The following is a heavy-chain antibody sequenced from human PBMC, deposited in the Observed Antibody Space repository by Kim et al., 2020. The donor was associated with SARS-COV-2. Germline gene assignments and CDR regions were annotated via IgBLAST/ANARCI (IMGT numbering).Heavy chain of an antibody. CDR2: IYHSGST. D-gene: IGHD3-22*01. Sequence: SETLSLTCTVSGYSISSGYYWGWIRQPPGKGLEWIGSIYHSGSTYYNPSLKSRVTISVDTSKNQFSLKLSSVTAADTAVYYCASRAPYYYDSSGYYY. CDR1: GYSISSGYY. V-gene: IGHV4-38-2*02. J-gene: IGHJ6*01. CDR3: ASRAPYYYDSSGYYY.